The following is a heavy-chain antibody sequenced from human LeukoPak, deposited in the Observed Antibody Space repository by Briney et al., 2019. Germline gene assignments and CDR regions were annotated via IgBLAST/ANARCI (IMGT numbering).Heavy chain of an antibody. V-gene: IGHV6-1*01. D-gene: IGHD7-27*01. J-gene: IGHJ4*02. CDR2: TYYRSKWYN. CDR3: ARTTGDFDY. Sequence: SQTLSLTCAISGDSVSSNSAACHWIRQSPSRGLEWLGRTYYRSKWYNDYAVSVKSRVTINPDTSKNQLSLQMNSVTPEDTAVYYCARTTGDFDYWGQGTLVTVSS. CDR1: GDSVSSNSAA.